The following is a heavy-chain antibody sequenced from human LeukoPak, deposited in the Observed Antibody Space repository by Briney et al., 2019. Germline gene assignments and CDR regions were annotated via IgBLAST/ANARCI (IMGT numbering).Heavy chain of an antibody. J-gene: IGHJ5*02. CDR2: ISGSGGST. Sequence: TGGSLRLSCAASGFTFSSYAMSWVRQAPGKGLEWVSAISGSGGSTYYADSVKGRFNISRDNSKSTLYLQMNSLRAEDTAVYYCAKDRERGDWLFSGWFDPWGQGTLVTVSS. V-gene: IGHV3-23*01. D-gene: IGHD3-9*01. CDR1: GFTFSSYA. CDR3: AKDRERGDWLFSGWFDP.